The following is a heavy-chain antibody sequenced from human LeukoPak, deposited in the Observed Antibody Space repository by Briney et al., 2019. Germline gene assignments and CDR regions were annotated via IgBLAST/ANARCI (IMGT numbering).Heavy chain of an antibody. Sequence: GGSLRLSCAASGFTFSSYWMHWVRQAPGKGLVWVSRINSDGSSTSYADSVKGRFTISRDNSKNTLFLQMNSLRAEDTAVYYCAKIGGLSGSYGGIDYWGQGALVTVSS. D-gene: IGHD1-26*01. CDR3: AKIGGLSGSYGGIDY. J-gene: IGHJ4*02. CDR2: INSDGSST. V-gene: IGHV3-74*01. CDR1: GFTFSSYW.